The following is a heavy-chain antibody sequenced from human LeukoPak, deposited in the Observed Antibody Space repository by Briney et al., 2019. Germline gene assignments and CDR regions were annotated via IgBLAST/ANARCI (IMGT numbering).Heavy chain of an antibody. CDR1: GYTFTTYA. D-gene: IGHD3-22*01. CDR3: LRGIDTTAYFNY. CDR2: IDTNFGSP. Sequence: ASVKVSCKASGYTFTTYAINWVRQAPGQGLEWMGWIDTNFGSPTYAQGFKGRVVFSLDHSVSTAFLQIKSLKAEDTALYYCLRGIDTTAYFNYWGQGTLVTVSS. J-gene: IGHJ4*02. V-gene: IGHV7-4-1*02.